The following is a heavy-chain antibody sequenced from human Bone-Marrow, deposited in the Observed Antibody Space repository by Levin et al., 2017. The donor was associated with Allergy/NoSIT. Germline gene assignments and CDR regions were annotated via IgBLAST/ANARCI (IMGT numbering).Heavy chain of an antibody. CDR3: ARSGGPYGAFYD. CDR2: TKNKAEGYAT. D-gene: IGHD3-3*01. V-gene: IGHV3-72*01. Sequence: PGGSLRLSCEASGFTFSDHQMDWVRQAPGKGLEWVARTKNKAEGYATVYAASVNGRFTISRHGSQNSLYLQMDRLEAEDTAVYFCARSGGPYGAFYDWGQGTLVTVSS. CDR1: GFTFSDHQ. J-gene: IGHJ4*02.